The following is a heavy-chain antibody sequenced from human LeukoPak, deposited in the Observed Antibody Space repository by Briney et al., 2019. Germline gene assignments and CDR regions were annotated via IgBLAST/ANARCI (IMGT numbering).Heavy chain of an antibody. Sequence: SETLSLTCTVSGGSISSGSYYWSWIRQPAGKGLEWIGRIYTSGSTNYNPSLKSRVTISVDTSKNQFSLKLSSVTAADTAVYYCARDPGAAMGGDYYYYYTDVWGKGTTVTVSS. CDR3: ARDPGAAMGGDYYYYYTDV. D-gene: IGHD2-2*01. CDR1: GGSISSGSYY. J-gene: IGHJ6*03. CDR2: IYTSGST. V-gene: IGHV4-61*02.